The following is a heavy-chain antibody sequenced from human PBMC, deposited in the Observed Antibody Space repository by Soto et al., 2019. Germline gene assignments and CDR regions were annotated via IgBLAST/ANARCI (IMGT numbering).Heavy chain of an antibody. CDR2: VSQGGAAAYLAEGETT. V-gene: IGHV4-59*01. CDR3: ARGTSRYNSIAAARRYYGMDV. J-gene: IGHJ6*02. D-gene: IGHD6-13*01. Sequence: PSETLSLTCTVSGAFLNNFFWSWIRQTPGKGLEWIGYVSQGGAAAYLAEGETTGYNPSLESRVTISVDSSKNQFSLKLSSVTAADTAVYYCARGTSRYNSIAAARRYYGMDVWGQGTTVTVSS. CDR1: GAFLNNFF.